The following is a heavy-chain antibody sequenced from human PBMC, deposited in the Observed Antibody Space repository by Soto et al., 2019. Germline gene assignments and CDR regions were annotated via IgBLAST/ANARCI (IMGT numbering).Heavy chain of an antibody. CDR3: ASRAHDYYDILTGYYDDAFDI. V-gene: IGHV1-69*01. J-gene: IGHJ3*02. CDR1: GGTFSSYA. CDR2: IIPIFGTA. Sequence: QVQLVQSGAEVKKPGSSVKVSCKASGGTFSSYAISWVRQAPGQGLEWMGGIIPIFGTANYAQKFQGRVTITADESTSTDYMELSSLRSEDTAVYYCASRAHDYYDILTGYYDDAFDIWGQGTMVTVSS. D-gene: IGHD3-9*01.